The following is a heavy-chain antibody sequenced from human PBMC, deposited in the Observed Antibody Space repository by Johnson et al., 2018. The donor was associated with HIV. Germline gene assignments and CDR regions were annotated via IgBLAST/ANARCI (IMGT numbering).Heavy chain of an antibody. J-gene: IGHJ3*02. V-gene: IGHV3-30-3*01. CDR2: ISYDGSNK. D-gene: IGHD3-16*01. CDR1: GFTFSSYA. CDR3: ARGSYDGDALDI. Sequence: QVHLVESGGGVVQPGRSLRLSCAASGFTFSSYAMHWVRQAPGKGLEWVTIISYDGSNKYYADSVRGRFIISRDNSKNTLYLQVNSLSAGDTALYYCARGSYDGDALDIWGQGTMVTVSS.